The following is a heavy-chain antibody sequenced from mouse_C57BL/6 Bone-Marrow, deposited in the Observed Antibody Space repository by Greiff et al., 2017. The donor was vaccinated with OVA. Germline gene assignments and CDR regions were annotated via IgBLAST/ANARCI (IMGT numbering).Heavy chain of an antibody. Sequence: VQLQQSGAELVKPGASVKLSCKASGYTFTSYWMHWVKQRPGQGLEWIGKIGPGSGSTYYNEKFKGKATLTADKSSSTAYMQLSSLTSEDSAVYFCASYYSYAMDYWGQGTSVTVSS. CDR1: GYTFTSYW. V-gene: IGHV1-77*01. CDR3: ASYYSYAMDY. CDR2: IGPGSGST. J-gene: IGHJ4*01. D-gene: IGHD1-1*01.